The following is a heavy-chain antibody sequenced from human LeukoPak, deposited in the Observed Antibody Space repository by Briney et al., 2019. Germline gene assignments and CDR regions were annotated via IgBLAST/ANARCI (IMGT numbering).Heavy chain of an antibody. V-gene: IGHV3-23*01. CDR3: ARFFPPPGNAFDI. Sequence: PGGSLRLSCAASGFTFSSYAMSWVRQAPGKGLEWVSAISGSGGSTYYADSVKGRFTISRDNAKNSLYLQMNSLRAEDTAVYYCARFFPPPGNAFDIWGQGTMVTVSS. D-gene: IGHD3-10*01. CDR1: GFTFSSYA. J-gene: IGHJ3*02. CDR2: ISGSGGST.